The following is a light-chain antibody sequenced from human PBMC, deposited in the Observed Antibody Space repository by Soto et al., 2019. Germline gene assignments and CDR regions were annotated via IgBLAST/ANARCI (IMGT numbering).Light chain of an antibody. CDR2: DVS. CDR3: SSYTTSSTIV. V-gene: IGLV2-14*01. J-gene: IGLJ1*01. CDR1: SSDVGGFNF. Sequence: QSALTQPASVSGSPGQSITISCTGTSSDVGGFNFVSWYQQPPGKASKLMIYDVSHRPSGVSNRFSGSKSGNTASLTISGLQAEDEGDYYCSSYTTSSTIVFGTGTKLTVL.